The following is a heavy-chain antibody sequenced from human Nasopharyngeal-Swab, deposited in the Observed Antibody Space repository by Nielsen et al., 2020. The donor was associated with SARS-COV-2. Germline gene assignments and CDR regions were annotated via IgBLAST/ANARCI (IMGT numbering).Heavy chain of an antibody. CDR3: ARVLTRNLVVALVLDAFDI. J-gene: IGHJ3*02. V-gene: IGHV4-4*02. CDR2: IYHSGST. Sequence: SETLSLTCAVSGGSISSSNWWSWVRQPPGKGLEWIGEIYHSGSTNYNPFLKSRVTISVDTSKNQFSLKLSSVTAADTAVYYCARVLTRNLVVALVLDAFDIWGQGTMVTVSS. CDR1: GGSISSSNW. D-gene: IGHD2-15*01.